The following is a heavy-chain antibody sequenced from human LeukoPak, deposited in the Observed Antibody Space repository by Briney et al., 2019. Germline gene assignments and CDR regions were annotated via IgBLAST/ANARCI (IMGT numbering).Heavy chain of an antibody. CDR2: IYPCDSDT. D-gene: IGHD3-3*01. CDR3: ERQEGLFLSPYGMGV. V-gene: IGHV5-51*01. CDR1: GYIFTSYW. J-gene: IGHJ6*04. Sequence: GESLKISCKGSGYIFTSYWIGWGRQMAGKGLEWMVIIYPCDSDTRYNTSFQGQVTISADKSISTAYLQWSSMKGSDTDMYYCERQEGLFLSPYGMGVWGKGTTVTVS.